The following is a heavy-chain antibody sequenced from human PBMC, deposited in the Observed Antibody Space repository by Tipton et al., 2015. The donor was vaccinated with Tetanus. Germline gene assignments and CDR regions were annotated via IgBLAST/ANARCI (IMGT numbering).Heavy chain of an antibody. J-gene: IGHJ4*02. CDR3: ARLVKQWLVPEDY. CDR2: DSGHSGNT. Sequence: QLVQSGAEMKKPGSSVKVSCKASGGTFTNYALSWARQAPGQGLEWMGWDSGHSGNTVSARKVQSRVTMTTDTSTNTAYLELRSLRSDDTAVYFCARLVKQWLVPEDYWGQGTLVIVS. D-gene: IGHD5-12*01. V-gene: IGHV1-18*01. CDR1: GGTFTNYA.